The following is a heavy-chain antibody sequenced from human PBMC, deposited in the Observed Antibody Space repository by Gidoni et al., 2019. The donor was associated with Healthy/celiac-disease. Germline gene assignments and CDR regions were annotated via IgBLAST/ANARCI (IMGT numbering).Heavy chain of an antibody. CDR3: ARAYSGSYLRAFDY. D-gene: IGHD1-26*01. V-gene: IGHV3-33*01. CDR2: IWYDGSNK. CDR1: GFTFSSYG. J-gene: IGHJ4*02. Sequence: QVQLVESGGGVVQPGRSLRLSCAASGFTFSSYGMHWVRQAPGKGLEWVAVIWYDGSNKYYADSVKGRFTISRDNSKNTLYLQMNSLRAEDTAEYYCARAYSGSYLRAFDYWGQGTLVTVSS.